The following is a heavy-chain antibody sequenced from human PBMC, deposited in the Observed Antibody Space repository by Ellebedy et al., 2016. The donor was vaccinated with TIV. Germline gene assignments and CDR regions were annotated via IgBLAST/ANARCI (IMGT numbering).Heavy chain of an antibody. CDR2: IYWDDDK. J-gene: IGHJ5*02. CDR3: ARMGPTSGWFDP. D-gene: IGHD2-2*01. Sequence: SGHTLVKPTQTLTLTCTFSGYSLSTSGVGVGWIRQPPGKALEWLALIYWDDDKRYSPSLKRRLTITKDTSKNQVVLTMTNMDPVDTATYYCARMGPTSGWFDPWGQGTLVTVSS. V-gene: IGHV2-5*02. CDR1: GYSLSTSGVG.